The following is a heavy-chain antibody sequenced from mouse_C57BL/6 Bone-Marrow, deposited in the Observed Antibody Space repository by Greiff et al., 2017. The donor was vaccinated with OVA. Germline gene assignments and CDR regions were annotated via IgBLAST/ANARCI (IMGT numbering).Heavy chain of an antibody. CDR1: GFTFSDYG. Sequence: EVQGVESGGGLVQPGGSLKLSCAASGFTFSDYGMAWVRQAPRKGPEWVAFISNLAYSIYYADTVTGRFTISRENAKNTLYLEMSSLRSEDTAMYYCARLHLYWYFDVWGTGTTVTVSS. CDR3: ARLHLYWYFDV. J-gene: IGHJ1*03. CDR2: ISNLAYSI. V-gene: IGHV5-15*01.